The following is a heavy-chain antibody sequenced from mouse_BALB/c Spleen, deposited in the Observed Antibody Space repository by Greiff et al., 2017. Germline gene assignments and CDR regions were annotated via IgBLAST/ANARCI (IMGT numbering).Heavy chain of an antibody. Sequence: EVKLVESGGGLVQPGGSRKLSCAASGFTFSSFGMHWVRQAPEKGLEWVAYISSGSSTIYYADTVKGRFTISRDNPKNTLFLQMTSLRSEDTAMYYCARQGLLRFAYWGQGTLVTVSA. CDR3: ARQGLLRFAY. D-gene: IGHD2-3*01. CDR1: GFTFSSFG. V-gene: IGHV5-17*02. CDR2: ISSGSSTI. J-gene: IGHJ3*01.